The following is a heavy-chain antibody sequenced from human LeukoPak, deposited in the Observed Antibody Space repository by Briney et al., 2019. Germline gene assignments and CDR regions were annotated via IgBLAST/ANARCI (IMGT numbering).Heavy chain of an antibody. CDR3: ARDVTGTNFFDN. J-gene: IGHJ4*02. D-gene: IGHD1-7*01. Sequence: SQTLSLTCAISGDSVSANNAAWNWIRQSPSRGLEWLGRTYYRSKWYTAYAVSVKSRITINSDTSKNQFSLHLNSVTPEDTAVYYCARDVTGTNFFDNWGQGTLVTVSS. CDR1: GDSVSANNAA. CDR2: TYYRSKWYT. V-gene: IGHV6-1*01.